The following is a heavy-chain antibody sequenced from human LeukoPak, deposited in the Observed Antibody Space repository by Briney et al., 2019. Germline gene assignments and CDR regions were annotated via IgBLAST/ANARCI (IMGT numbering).Heavy chain of an antibody. CDR1: GFTFSSYG. V-gene: IGHV3-33*01. CDR2: IWYDGSTK. J-gene: IGHJ4*02. CDR3: ARGIAAAGTVPGFFDY. D-gene: IGHD6-13*01. Sequence: GRSLRLSCAASGFTFSSYGLHWVRQAPGKGLEWVAVIWYDGSTKYYADSVKGRFTISRDNSKNTLYLQMNSLRAEDTAVYYCARGIAAAGTVPGFFDYWGQGTLVTVSS.